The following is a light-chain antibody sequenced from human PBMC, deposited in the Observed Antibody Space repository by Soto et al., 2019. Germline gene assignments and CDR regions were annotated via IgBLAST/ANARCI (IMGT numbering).Light chain of an antibody. CDR3: ASWDDSLSAEV. Sequence: QSVLTQPPSTSGPPGQRVTISCSGSTSNIGRNYVYWYQQFPGTAPKLLIYRNNQRTSGVPDRFSGSRSDTSASLAIRGLRSEDEAYYFCASWDDSLSAEVFGTGTKLTVL. CDR1: TSNIGRNY. V-gene: IGLV1-47*01. CDR2: RNN. J-gene: IGLJ1*01.